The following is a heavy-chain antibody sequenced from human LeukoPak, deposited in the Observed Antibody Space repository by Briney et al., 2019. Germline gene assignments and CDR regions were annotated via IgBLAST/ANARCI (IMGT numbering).Heavy chain of an antibody. D-gene: IGHD3-9*01. J-gene: IGHJ4*02. V-gene: IGHV3-9*01. Sequence: PGGSLRLSCAASGFTFSSYWMHWVRQAPGKGLVWVSGISWDSGSIGYADSVKGRFTISRDNAKNSLYLQMNSLRAEDTALYYCAKGAYYDILTGYSDPNFDYWGQGTLVTVSS. CDR3: AKGAYYDILTGYSDPNFDY. CDR1: GFTFSSYW. CDR2: ISWDSGSI.